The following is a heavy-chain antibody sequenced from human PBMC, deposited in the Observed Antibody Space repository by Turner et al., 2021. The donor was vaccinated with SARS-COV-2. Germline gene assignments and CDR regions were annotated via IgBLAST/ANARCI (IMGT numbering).Heavy chain of an antibody. J-gene: IGHJ4*02. CDR1: GFTFSSYW. D-gene: IGHD6-19*01. V-gene: IGHV3-74*01. CDR3: VRSGGWPDY. CDR2: INNDGTTT. Sequence: EVQLVESGGGLVQPGGSLRLSCAASGFTFSSYWMHWVHQAPGKGLMWVSHINNDGTTTNYADSVKGRFTISRDNAKNTLYLQMNSLRVEDTAVYYCVRSGGWPDYWGQGTLVTVSS.